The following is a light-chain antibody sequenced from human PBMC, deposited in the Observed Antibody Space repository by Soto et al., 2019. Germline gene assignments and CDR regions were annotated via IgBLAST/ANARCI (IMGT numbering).Light chain of an antibody. CDR2: GAS. CDR1: QSVSSN. Sequence: EIVMTHSPATLSVSPGERATLSCRASQSVSSNLAWYQQKPGQAPRLLIYGASTRATGMPARFSGSGSGTDFTLTISSLEAEDSAVYYCQQRSNWPSITFGHGTRLEI. CDR3: QQRSNWPSIT. J-gene: IGKJ5*01. V-gene: IGKV3-11*01.